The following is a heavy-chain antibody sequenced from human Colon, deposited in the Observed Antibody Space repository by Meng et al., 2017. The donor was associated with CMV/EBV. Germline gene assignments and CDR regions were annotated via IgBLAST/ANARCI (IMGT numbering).Heavy chain of an antibody. J-gene: IGHJ4*02. CDR2: VRGDESMI. V-gene: IGHV3-74*01. Sequence: LSCEVSGFTFSKYWMHWVRQAAGKGLVWGSRVRGDESMITYADSVKGRFSISRDNAKNHLYLQMNSLRAEDTAVYYCTREGYSGSLDYWGQGTLVTVSS. CDR3: TREGYSGSLDY. CDR1: GFTFSKYW. D-gene: IGHD1-26*01.